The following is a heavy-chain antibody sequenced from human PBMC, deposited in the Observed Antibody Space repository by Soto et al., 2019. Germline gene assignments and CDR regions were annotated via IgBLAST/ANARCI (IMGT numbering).Heavy chain of an antibody. V-gene: IGHV3-23*01. Sequence: EVQLLESGGGLIQPGGSLRLSCAASGFMFSSYAMSWVRQAPGKGLEWVSSISASGGTANLADSVEGRCTISRDNSKSTLYLQMNSLRAEDTAVYYCAKLTYPSDSTGYYYERVSGWIDSWAQGTLVTVSS. CDR1: GFMFSSYA. J-gene: IGHJ5*01. CDR2: ISASGGTA. CDR3: AKLTYPSDSTGYYYERVSGWIDS. D-gene: IGHD3-22*01.